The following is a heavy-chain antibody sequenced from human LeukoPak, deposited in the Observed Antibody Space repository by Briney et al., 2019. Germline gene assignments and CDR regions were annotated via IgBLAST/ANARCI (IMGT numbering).Heavy chain of an antibody. CDR2: IYNSESI. J-gene: IGHJ5*02. CDR3: ARDRSSSYTRDWFDP. Sequence: SETLSLTRALSVGSLSVYYWSWIPQPAGKGLEWIGRIYNSESINYNPSLKRRVTMSIDTSKNQFSLKLNSVTAADTAVYYCARDRSSSYTRDWFDPWGQGVLVTVSS. V-gene: IGHV4-4*07. D-gene: IGHD6-13*01. CDR1: VGSLSVYY.